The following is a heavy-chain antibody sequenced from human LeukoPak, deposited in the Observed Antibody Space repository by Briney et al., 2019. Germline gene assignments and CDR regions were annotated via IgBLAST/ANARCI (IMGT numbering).Heavy chain of an antibody. CDR2: IKSKTDGGTT. J-gene: IGHJ4*02. CDR1: GFIVSSNQ. CDR3: TTADTNFDY. Sequence: GGSLRLSCASSGFIVSSNQMSWVRQAPGKGLEWVGRIKSKTDGGTTDYAAPVKGRFTISRDDSKNTLYLQMNSLKTEDTAVYYCTTADTNFDYWGQGTLVTVSS. V-gene: IGHV3-15*01.